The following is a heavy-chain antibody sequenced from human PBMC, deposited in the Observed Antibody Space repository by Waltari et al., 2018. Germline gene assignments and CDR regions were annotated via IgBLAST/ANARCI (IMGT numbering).Heavy chain of an antibody. J-gene: IGHJ4*02. CDR3: ARDRGRGIYLDS. Sequence: QLPLQESGVGLVKAPGTLSLTCVVSVLSMRSTDWCSWVRQSPEKGLEWVGQVQGSGRTNYTPSSAIRVSVSVDTSPNQFSLKVTSATVADTAVYFCARDRGRGIYLDSWGQGVLVTVSP. V-gene: IGHV4-4*01. D-gene: IGHD2-15*01. CDR1: VLSMRSTDW. CDR2: VQGSGRT.